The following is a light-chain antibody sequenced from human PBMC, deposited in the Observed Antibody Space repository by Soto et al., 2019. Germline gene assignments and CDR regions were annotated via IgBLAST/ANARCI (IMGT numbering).Light chain of an antibody. J-gene: IGKJ5*01. CDR2: DVS. CDR3: QQYNNWPFS. V-gene: IGKV3-15*01. Sequence: EIVLTQSPATLSLSPGERATLSCRAGQGVTTNFAWYQQKSGQSPRLLIYDVSIRATGVPARFSGTGSETDFTLTISGLQSEDSAVYFCQQYNNWPFSFGQGTRLETK. CDR1: QGVTTN.